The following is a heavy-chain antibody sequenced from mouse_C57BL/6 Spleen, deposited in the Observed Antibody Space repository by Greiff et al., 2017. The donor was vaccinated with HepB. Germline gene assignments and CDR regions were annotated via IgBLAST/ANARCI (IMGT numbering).Heavy chain of an antibody. Sequence: VQVVESGPELVKPGASVKISCKASGYSFTSYYIHWVKQRPGQGLEWIGWIYPGSGNTKYNEKFKGKATLTADTSSSTAYMQLSSLTSEDSAVYYCARTPPYYYAMDYWGQGTSVTVSS. CDR3: ARTPPYYYAMDY. CDR1: GYSFTSYY. V-gene: IGHV1-66*01. J-gene: IGHJ4*01. CDR2: IYPGSGNT.